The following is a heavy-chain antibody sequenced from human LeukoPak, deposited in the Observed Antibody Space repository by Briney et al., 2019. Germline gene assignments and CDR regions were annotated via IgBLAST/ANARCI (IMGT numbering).Heavy chain of an antibody. V-gene: IGHV3-30*18. D-gene: IGHD5-12*01. CDR2: ISYDGSNK. CDR3: ANGGSSGPFDY. J-gene: IGHJ4*02. Sequence: GGSLRLSCAASGFTFSSYGMHWVRQAPGKGLEWVAVISYDGSNKYYADSVKGRFTISRDNSKNTLYLQMNSLRAEGTAVYYCANGGSSGPFDYWGQGTLVTVSS. CDR1: GFTFSSYG.